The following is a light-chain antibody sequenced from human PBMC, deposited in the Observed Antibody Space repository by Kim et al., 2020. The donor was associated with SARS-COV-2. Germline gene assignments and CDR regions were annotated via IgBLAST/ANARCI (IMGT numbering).Light chain of an antibody. CDR1: QSVSGNN. CDR3: QQFFSSLTT. CDR2: DAS. Sequence: IVLTQSPGTLSLSPGERATLSCRASQSVSGNNIAWYQQKPGQSPRLLIYDASIRATAFPDRFSGSGSGTHFTLTIKRLEPDDSGVYYCQQFFSSLTTFGQGTQVEIK. V-gene: IGKV3-20*01. J-gene: IGKJ1*01.